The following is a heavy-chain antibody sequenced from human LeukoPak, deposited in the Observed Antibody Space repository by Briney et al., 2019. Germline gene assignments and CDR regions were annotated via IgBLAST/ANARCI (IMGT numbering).Heavy chain of an antibody. CDR1: GFTFSSYA. CDR3: AKTNYDFWSGYPQGNYYYMDV. J-gene: IGHJ6*03. Sequence: GGSLRLSCAASGFTFSSYAMSWVRQGPGKGLEWVSAISGSGGSTYYADSVKGRFTISRDNSKNTLYLQMNSLRAEDTAVYYCAKTNYDFWSGYPQGNYYYMDVWGKGTTVTVSS. D-gene: IGHD3-3*01. CDR2: ISGSGGST. V-gene: IGHV3-23*01.